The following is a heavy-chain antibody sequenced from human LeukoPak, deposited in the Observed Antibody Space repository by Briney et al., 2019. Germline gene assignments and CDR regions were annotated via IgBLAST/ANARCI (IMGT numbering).Heavy chain of an antibody. CDR1: GGSISSGSYY. Sequence: PSETLSLTCTVSGGSISSGSYYWSWIRQPAGKGLEWIGRIYTSGSTNYNPSLKSRVTISVDTSKKQFSLKLSSVTAADTAVYYCARGSSYYDSSGYYLYFDYWGQGTLVTVSS. CDR2: IYTSGST. D-gene: IGHD3-22*01. V-gene: IGHV4-61*02. J-gene: IGHJ4*02. CDR3: ARGSSYYDSSGYYLYFDY.